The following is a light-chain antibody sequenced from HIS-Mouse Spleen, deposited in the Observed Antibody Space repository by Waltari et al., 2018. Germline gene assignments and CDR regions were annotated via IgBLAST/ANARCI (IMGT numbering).Light chain of an antibody. J-gene: IGLJ2*01. CDR1: SRDVGGCNY. CDR3: SSYTSSSTVV. V-gene: IGLV2-14*03. Sequence: QSALTQPASVSGSPGQSITISCTGTSRDVGGCNYFPWDQQHPGKAPKLMIYDVSNRPSGVSNRFSGSKSGNTASLTISGLQAEDEADYYCSSYTSSSTVVFGGGTKLTVL. CDR2: DVS.